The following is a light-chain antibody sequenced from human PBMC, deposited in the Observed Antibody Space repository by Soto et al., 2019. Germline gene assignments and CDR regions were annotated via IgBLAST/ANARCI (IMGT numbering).Light chain of an antibody. J-gene: IGKJ1*01. CDR1: QSISSY. CDR2: AAS. V-gene: IGKV1-39*01. CDR3: QQSYSTPRT. Sequence: DIQMPPCPSYLSASVGDRVTITCRASQSISSYLNWYQQKPGKAPKLLIYAASSLQSGVPSRFSGSGSGTDFTLTISSLQPEDFATYDGQQSYSTPRTFGQGTKGDIK.